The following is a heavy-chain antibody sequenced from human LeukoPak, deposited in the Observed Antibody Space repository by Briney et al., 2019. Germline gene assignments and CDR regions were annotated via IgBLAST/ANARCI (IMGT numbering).Heavy chain of an antibody. CDR2: INHSGST. Sequence: SETLSLTCAVYGGSLSGYYWSWIRQPPGKGLEWIGEINHSGSTNYNPSLKSRVTISVDTSKNQFSLKVTSVTAADTAVYYCARDEGGWYGYYFDYWGQGTLVTVSS. J-gene: IGHJ4*02. CDR3: ARDEGGWYGYYFDY. D-gene: IGHD6-19*01. V-gene: IGHV4-34*01. CDR1: GGSLSGYY.